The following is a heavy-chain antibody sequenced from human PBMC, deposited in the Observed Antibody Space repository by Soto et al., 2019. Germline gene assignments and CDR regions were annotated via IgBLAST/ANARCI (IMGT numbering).Heavy chain of an antibody. CDR1: GGTFSSYA. CDR2: IIPIFGTA. CDR3: ARARGYSGYDFLAYDY. Sequence: SVKVSCKASGGTFSSYAISWVRQAPGQGLEWMGGIIPIFGTANYAQKFQGRVTITADESTSTAYMELSSLRSEDTAVYYCARARGYSGYDFLAYDYWGQGTLVTVSS. D-gene: IGHD5-12*01. V-gene: IGHV1-69*13. J-gene: IGHJ4*02.